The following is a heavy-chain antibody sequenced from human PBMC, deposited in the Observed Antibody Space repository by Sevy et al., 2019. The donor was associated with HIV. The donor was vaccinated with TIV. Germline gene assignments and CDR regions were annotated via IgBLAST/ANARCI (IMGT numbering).Heavy chain of an antibody. CDR1: GFIFSSYS. CDR2: ISDSSSPR. CDR3: ARGLGALPGYYYAMDV. J-gene: IGHJ6*02. V-gene: IGHV3-48*01. Sequence: GGSLRLSCAASGFIFSSYSMNWVRQAPGKGLEWISYISDSSSPRYYADSVKGRFTISRDNAKNSLYLQMNSLTAEDTAVYCCARGLGALPGYYYAMDVWGQGTTVTVSS. D-gene: IGHD6-6*01.